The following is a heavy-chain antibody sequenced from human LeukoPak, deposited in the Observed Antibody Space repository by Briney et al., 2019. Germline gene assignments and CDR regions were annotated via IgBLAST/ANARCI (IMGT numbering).Heavy chain of an antibody. CDR2: IIPIFGTA. Sequence: ASVKVSCKASGGTFSSYAISWVRQAPGQGLEWMGGIIPIFGTANYAQKFQGRVPITTDESTSTAYMELSSLRSEDTAVYYCARHFWSGYYRDYWGQGTLVTVSS. CDR3: ARHFWSGYYRDY. D-gene: IGHD3-3*02. J-gene: IGHJ4*02. V-gene: IGHV1-69*05. CDR1: GGTFSSYA.